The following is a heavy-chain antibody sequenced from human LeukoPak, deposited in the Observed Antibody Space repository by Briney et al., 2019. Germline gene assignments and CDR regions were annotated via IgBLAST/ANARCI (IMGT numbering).Heavy chain of an antibody. CDR2: IYYSGST. CDR1: GGSISTYY. V-gene: IGHV4-59*01. Sequence: SETLSLTCTVSGGSISTYYWSWIRQPPGKGLEWIGYIYYSGSTSYNPSLKSRITISVDTFKNQFSLKLSSVTAADTAVYYCARDTGVVVGYFQHWGQGTLVTVSS. D-gene: IGHD2-15*01. CDR3: ARDTGVVVGYFQH. J-gene: IGHJ1*01.